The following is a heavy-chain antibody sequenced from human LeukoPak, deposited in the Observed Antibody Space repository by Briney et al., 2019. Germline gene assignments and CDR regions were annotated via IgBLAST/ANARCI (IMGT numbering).Heavy chain of an antibody. CDR3: ARPGIVGSKVDY. Sequence: PSETLSLTCTVSGGSISSSCYYWGWIRQPPGKGLEWIGSIYHSGSTYYNPSLKSRVTISVDTSKNQFSLKLSSVTAADTAVYYCARPGIVGSKVDYWGQGTLVTVSS. CDR1: GGSISSSCYY. D-gene: IGHD1-26*01. J-gene: IGHJ4*02. CDR2: IYHSGST. V-gene: IGHV4-39*01.